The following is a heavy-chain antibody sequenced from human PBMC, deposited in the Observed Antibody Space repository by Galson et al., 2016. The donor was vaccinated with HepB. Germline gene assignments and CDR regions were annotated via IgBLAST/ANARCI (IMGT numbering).Heavy chain of an antibody. Sequence: SLRLSCAASGFTFRTYWMSWVRQAPGKGLEWVANIKQDGSEQYYVDSVKGRFTISRDNAKNSLFLQLNSLRAEDTAVYYCARDRVLAGRPVDYWGQGTLVTVSS. CDR2: IKQDGSEQ. D-gene: IGHD6-19*01. V-gene: IGHV3-7*01. CDR3: ARDRVLAGRPVDY. J-gene: IGHJ4*02. CDR1: GFTFRTYW.